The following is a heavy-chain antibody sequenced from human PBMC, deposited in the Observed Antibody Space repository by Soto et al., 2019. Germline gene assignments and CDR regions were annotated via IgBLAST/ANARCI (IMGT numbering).Heavy chain of an antibody. Sequence: PSETLSLTCTVSGGSVSSGSYYWSWIRQPPGKGLEWIGYIYYSGSTNYNPSLKSRVTISVDTSKNQFSLKLSSVTAADTAVYYCARDAYGDYDYWGQGTLVTVSS. CDR2: IYYSGST. D-gene: IGHD4-17*01. CDR1: GGSVSSGSYY. CDR3: ARDAYGDYDY. J-gene: IGHJ4*02. V-gene: IGHV4-61*01.